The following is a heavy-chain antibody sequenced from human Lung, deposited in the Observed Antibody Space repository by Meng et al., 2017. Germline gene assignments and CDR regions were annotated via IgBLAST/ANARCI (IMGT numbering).Heavy chain of an antibody. CDR2: IYSSGAT. V-gene: IGHV4-39*01. CDR1: VGSISSSSNY. J-gene: IGHJ4*02. Sequence: QLQLQESGPGLVKPSETLSLTCTVSVGSISSSSNYWDWIRQPPGKRLEWIGSIYSSGATYYNPSLKSRVTMSVDTSKNQFSLRLSSVTAADTAVFYCARRVHDGRHYHYFDYWGQGALVTVSS. D-gene: IGHD3-16*01. CDR3: ARRVHDGRHYHYFDY.